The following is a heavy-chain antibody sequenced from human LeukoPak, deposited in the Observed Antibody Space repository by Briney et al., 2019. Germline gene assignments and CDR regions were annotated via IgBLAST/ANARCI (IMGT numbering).Heavy chain of an antibody. CDR2: IKQDESER. CDR3: ARLSAYYYGSYFYYYMDV. Sequence: PGGSLRLSCAASGFTFSSYAMHWVRQAPGKGLEWVANIKQDESERYTVDSVKGRFTISRDNAKNSVYLQMNSLRAEDTALYYCARLSAYYYGSYFYYYMDVWGKGTTVTVSS. J-gene: IGHJ6*03. D-gene: IGHD3-10*01. CDR1: GFTFSSYA. V-gene: IGHV3-7*01.